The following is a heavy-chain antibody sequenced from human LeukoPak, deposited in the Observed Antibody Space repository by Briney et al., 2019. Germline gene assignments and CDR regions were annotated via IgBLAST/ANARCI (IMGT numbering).Heavy chain of an antibody. V-gene: IGHV4-39*07. CDR3: ARWIADNWNLYYYMDV. CDR1: GGSISSSSYY. D-gene: IGHD1-20*01. Sequence: SETLSLTCTVSGGSISSSSYYWGWIRQPPGKGLEWIGSIYCSGSTYYNPSLKSRVTISVDTSKNQFSLKLSSVTAADTAVYYCARWIADNWNLYYYMDVWGKGTTVTVSS. CDR2: IYCSGST. J-gene: IGHJ6*03.